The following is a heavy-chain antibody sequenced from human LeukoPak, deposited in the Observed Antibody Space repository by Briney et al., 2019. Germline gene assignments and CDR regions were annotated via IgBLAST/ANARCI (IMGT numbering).Heavy chain of an antibody. J-gene: IGHJ5*02. CDR3: ARVEGGTYYYP. CDR1: GFTLSSYE. Sequence: PGGSLRLSCAASGFTLSSYEMNWFRQAPGKGLEWVSYISSSGSTIYYADSVKGRFTISRDNAKNSLYLQMNSLRAEDTAVYYCARVEGGTYYYPWGQGTLVTVSS. V-gene: IGHV3-48*03. D-gene: IGHD3-10*01. CDR2: ISSSGSTI.